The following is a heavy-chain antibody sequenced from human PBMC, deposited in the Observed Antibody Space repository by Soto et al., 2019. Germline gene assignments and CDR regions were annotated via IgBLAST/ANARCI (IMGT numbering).Heavy chain of an antibody. V-gene: IGHV3-23*01. D-gene: IGHD3-10*01. J-gene: IGHJ6*02. CDR2: ISGSGGST. CDR3: AKDPCCGSGSYYRFYYGMDV. Sequence: GGSLRLSCAASGFTFSSYAMSWVRQAPGKGLEWVSAISGSGGSTYYADSVKGRFTISRDNSKNTLYLQMNSLRAEDTAVYYCAKDPCCGSGSYYRFYYGMDVWGQGTTVTVSS. CDR1: GFTFSSYA.